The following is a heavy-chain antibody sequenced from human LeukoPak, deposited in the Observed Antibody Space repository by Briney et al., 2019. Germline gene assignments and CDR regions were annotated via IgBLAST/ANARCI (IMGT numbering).Heavy chain of an antibody. D-gene: IGHD3-9*01. V-gene: IGHV4-34*01. Sequence: PSETLSLTCAVSGGSFSGYYWSWIRQPPGKGLEWIGEINHSGSTNYNPSLKSRVTISVDTSKNQFSLKLSSVTAADTAVYYCARRSVYYDILTGYLPRGWFDPWGQGTLVTVSS. CDR1: GGSFSGYY. J-gene: IGHJ5*02. CDR2: INHSGST. CDR3: ARRSVYYDILTGYLPRGWFDP.